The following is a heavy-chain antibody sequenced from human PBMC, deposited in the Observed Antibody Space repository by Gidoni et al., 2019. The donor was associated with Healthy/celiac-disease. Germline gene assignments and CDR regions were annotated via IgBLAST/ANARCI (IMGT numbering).Heavy chain of an antibody. CDR3: ARDHYYDSSGYLPSDFDY. J-gene: IGHJ4*02. Sequence: VQLVESGGGVVQPGRYLRLLCAALGFTFSSYGKHCVRHAPDNGVEWVAVIWYDGSNKYYADSVKGRFTISRDNSKNTLYLQMNSLRAEDTAVYYCARDHYYDSSGYLPSDFDYWGQGTLVTVSS. D-gene: IGHD3-22*01. V-gene: IGHV3-33*01. CDR2: IWYDGSNK. CDR1: GFTFSSYG.